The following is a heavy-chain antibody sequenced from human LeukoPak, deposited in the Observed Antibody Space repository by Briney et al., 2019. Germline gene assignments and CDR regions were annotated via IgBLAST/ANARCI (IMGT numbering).Heavy chain of an antibody. CDR2: VMDSGRT. CDR3: VREHNIVIPTARTYYYYYMDV. D-gene: IGHD5-12*01. J-gene: IGHJ6*03. Sequence: SETLSLTCAVYGGTFSDYYWSWIRQSPGKGLEWIGGVMDSGRTNYNPSLKSRVTISIDTSKNQFSLRLSSMTAADTAVYYCVREHNIVIPTARTYYYYYMDVWGKGTTVTVSS. V-gene: IGHV4-34*12. CDR1: GGTFSDYY.